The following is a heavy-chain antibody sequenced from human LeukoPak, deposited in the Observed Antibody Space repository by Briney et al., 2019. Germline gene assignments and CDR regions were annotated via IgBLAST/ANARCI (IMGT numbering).Heavy chain of an antibody. CDR1: GFIFSTYG. CDR2: ISSSSII. J-gene: IGHJ3*02. CDR3: SRGTRDQRAFDI. V-gene: IGHV3-48*01. Sequence: QAGGSLRLSCAASGFIFSTYGMNWVRQAPGKGLEWVSFISSSSIINYADSVKGRFTISRDNAKNSLHLQMNSLRAEDTAVYYCSRGTRDQRAFDIWGQGTTVTVSS. D-gene: IGHD1-7*01.